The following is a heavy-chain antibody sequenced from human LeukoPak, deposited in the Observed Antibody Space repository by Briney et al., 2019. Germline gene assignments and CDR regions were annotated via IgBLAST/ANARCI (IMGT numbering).Heavy chain of an antibody. CDR2: ISYDGSNK. V-gene: IGHV3-30*18. CDR3: AKDQGIAARTAEYFQH. D-gene: IGHD6-6*01. Sequence: GGSLRLSCAASGSTFSSYGMHWVRQAPGKGLEWVAVISYDGSNKYYADSVKGRFTISRDNSKNTLYLQMNSLRAEDTAVYYCAKDQGIAARTAEYFQHWGQGTLVTVSS. CDR1: GSTFSSYG. J-gene: IGHJ1*01.